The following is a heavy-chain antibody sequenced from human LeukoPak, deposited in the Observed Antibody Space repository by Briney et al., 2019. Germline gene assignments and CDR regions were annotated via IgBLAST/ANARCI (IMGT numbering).Heavy chain of an antibody. CDR2: RWYDGSNK. V-gene: IGHV3-33*01. CDR3: ARETSATVATDSDAFDI. CDR1: GFTFSSYG. Sequence: PGGSLRLSCAASGFTFSSYGMHWVRQAPGKGLEWEAVRWYDGSNKYYADSVKGRFTISRDNSKNTLYLQMNSLRAEDTAVYYCARETSATVATDSDAFDIWGQGTMVTVSS. J-gene: IGHJ3*02. D-gene: IGHD4-17*01.